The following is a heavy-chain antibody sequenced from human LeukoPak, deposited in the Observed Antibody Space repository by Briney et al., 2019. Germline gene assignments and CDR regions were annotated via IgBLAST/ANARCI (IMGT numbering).Heavy chain of an antibody. CDR1: GGTFSSYA. D-gene: IGHD3-10*01. J-gene: IGHJ6*03. CDR3: ARVKVVRGVDYYYYYMDV. Sequence: SVKVSCKASGGTFSSYAISWVRQAPGQGLEWMGGIIPIFGTANYAQKFQGRVTITTDESTSTAYMELSSLRSEDTAVYYCARVKVVRGVDYYYYYMDVWGKGTTVTVSS. V-gene: IGHV1-69*05. CDR2: IIPIFGTA.